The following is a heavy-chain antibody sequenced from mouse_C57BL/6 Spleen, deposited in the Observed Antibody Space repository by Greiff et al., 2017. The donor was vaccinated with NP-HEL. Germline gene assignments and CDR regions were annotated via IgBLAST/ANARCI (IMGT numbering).Heavy chain of an antibody. CDR2: IDPEDGET. D-gene: IGHD1-1*01. V-gene: IGHV14-2*01. J-gene: IGHJ3*01. CDR1: GFNIKDYY. Sequence: EVKLQESGAELVKPGASVKLSCTASGFNIKDYYMHWVKQRTEQGLEWIGRIDPEDGETKYAPKFQGKATITADTSSNTAYLQRSSLTSEDTAVYYWARNYGSSYGFAYWGQGTLVTVSA. CDR3: ARNYGSSYGFAY.